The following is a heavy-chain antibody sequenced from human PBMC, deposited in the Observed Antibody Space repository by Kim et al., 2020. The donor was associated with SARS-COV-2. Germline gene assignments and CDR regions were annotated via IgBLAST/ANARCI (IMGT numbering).Heavy chain of an antibody. CDR2: ISAYNGNT. J-gene: IGHJ6*02. V-gene: IGHV1-18*01. CDR1: GYTFTSYG. Sequence: ASVKVSCKASGYTFTSYGISWVRQAPGQGLEWMGWISAYNGNTNYAQKLQGRVTMTTDTSTSTAYMELRSLRSDDTAVYYCAREPPNDAYYYYSMDVWGQGTTVTVSS. D-gene: IGHD3-16*01. CDR3: AREPPNDAYYYYSMDV.